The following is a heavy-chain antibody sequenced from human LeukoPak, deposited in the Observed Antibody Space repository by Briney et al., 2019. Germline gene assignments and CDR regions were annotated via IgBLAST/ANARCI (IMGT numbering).Heavy chain of an antibody. V-gene: IGHV4-31*03. CDR2: IYYSGST. CDR1: GGSISSGGYY. D-gene: IGHD6-6*01. J-gene: IGHJ4*02. Sequence: PSQTLSLTCTVSGGSISSGGYYWSWIRQHPGKGLEWIGYIYYSGSTYYNPSLKSRVTISVDTSKNQFSLKLSSVTAADTAVYYCARQAPRPGIDYWGQGTLVTVSS. CDR3: ARQAPRPGIDY.